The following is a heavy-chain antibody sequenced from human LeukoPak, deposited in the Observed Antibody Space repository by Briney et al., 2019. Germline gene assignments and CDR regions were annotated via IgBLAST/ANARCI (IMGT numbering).Heavy chain of an antibody. CDR2: INHSGST. CDR3: ASTYYDTGGFSPFDY. J-gene: IGHJ4*02. Sequence: SETLSLTCAVYGGSFSGYYWSWIRQPPGKGLEWIGEINHSGSTNYNPSLKGRVTMSIDTSKNQFSLKLNSVIAADTAVYYCASTYYDTGGFSPFDYWGQGTLVTVSS. D-gene: IGHD3-22*01. V-gene: IGHV4-34*01. CDR1: GGSFSGYY.